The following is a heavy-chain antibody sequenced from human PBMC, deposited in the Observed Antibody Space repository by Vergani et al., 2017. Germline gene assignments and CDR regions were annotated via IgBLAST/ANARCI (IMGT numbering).Heavy chain of an antibody. J-gene: IGHJ3*01. CDR1: GITFWKFG. Sequence: EVDLVESGGGLAQPGGSLRLSCEASGITFWKFGMHWVRQGPGKGLEWVSGISWNSGAVDYAGSVRGRFTISRDNAKNSLFLEMNSLRFEDTAVYLCTKGSVYYHDSAGHGYDPYTGFDLWGQGTLVTVSS. CDR2: ISWNSGAV. V-gene: IGHV3-9*01. D-gene: IGHD5-12*01. CDR3: TKGSVYYHDSAGHGYDPYTGFDL.